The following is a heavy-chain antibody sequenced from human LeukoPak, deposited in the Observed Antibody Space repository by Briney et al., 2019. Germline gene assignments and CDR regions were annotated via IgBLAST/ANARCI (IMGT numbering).Heavy chain of an antibody. V-gene: IGHV1-24*01. J-gene: IGHJ3*02. D-gene: IGHD1-26*01. CDR1: GYTLTKLS. Sequence: SVKVSCKVSGYTLTKLSMHWVRQAPGKGLEWRGGFDPEDGETIYAQKFQGRVTMPEDTSTDTAYMELSSLRSEDTAVYYCATLGSYGAFDIWGQGTMVTVSS. CDR2: FDPEDGET. CDR3: ATLGSYGAFDI.